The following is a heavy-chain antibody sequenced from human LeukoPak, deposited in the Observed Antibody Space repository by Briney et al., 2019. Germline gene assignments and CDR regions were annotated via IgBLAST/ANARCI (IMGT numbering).Heavy chain of an antibody. D-gene: IGHD6-6*01. Sequence: SETLSLTCTVSGGSISSGGYYWSWIRQPPGKGLEWIGSIYYSGSTYYNPSLKSRVTISVDTSKNQFSLKLSSVTAADTAVYYCARLGIAARIFDYWGQGTLVTVSS. V-gene: IGHV4-30-2*03. CDR1: GGSISSGGYY. J-gene: IGHJ4*02. CDR3: ARLGIAARIFDY. CDR2: IYYSGST.